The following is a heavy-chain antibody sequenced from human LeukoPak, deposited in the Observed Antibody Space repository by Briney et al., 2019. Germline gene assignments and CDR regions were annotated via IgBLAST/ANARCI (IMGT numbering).Heavy chain of an antibody. CDR1: GFTFSSYW. Sequence: GGSLRLSCAASGFTFSSYWMSWVRQAPGKGLEWVANIKQDGSEKYYVDSVKGRFTISRDNAKNSLYLQMNSLRAEDTAVYYCARDRRYGSSWYDAFDIWGQGTMVTVSS. CDR3: ARDRRYGSSWYDAFDI. J-gene: IGHJ3*02. V-gene: IGHV3-7*01. CDR2: IKQDGSEK. D-gene: IGHD6-13*01.